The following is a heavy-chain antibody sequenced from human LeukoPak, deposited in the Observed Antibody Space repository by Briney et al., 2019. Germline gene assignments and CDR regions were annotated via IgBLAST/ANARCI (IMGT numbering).Heavy chain of an antibody. J-gene: IGHJ5*02. CDR1: GGTFSSCA. CDR2: IIPSLDVA. V-gene: IGHV1-69*04. CDR3: VYCSGGSCFASNWFDP. D-gene: IGHD2-15*01. Sequence: SVKVSCKASGGTFSSCAISWVRQAPGQGLEWMGRIIPSLDVANYAQKFQGRVTIIAYKSTSTVYMELSSLKSEDTAVYYCVYCSGGSCFASNWFDPWGQGTLVTVSS.